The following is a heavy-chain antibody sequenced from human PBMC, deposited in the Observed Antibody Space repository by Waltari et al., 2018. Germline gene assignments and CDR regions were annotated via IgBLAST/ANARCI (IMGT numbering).Heavy chain of an antibody. Sequence: QLQLQESGSGLVKPSQTLSLTCAVSGGSISSGGYSWSWIRQPPGKGLEWIGYIYHSGITYYNPSLKSRVTISVDRSKNQFSLKLSSVTAAESAVYYCARAVADHDAFDIWGQGTMVTVSS. J-gene: IGHJ3*02. CDR2: IYHSGIT. CDR1: GGSISSGGYS. CDR3: ARAVADHDAFDI. V-gene: IGHV4-30-2*01. D-gene: IGHD6-19*01.